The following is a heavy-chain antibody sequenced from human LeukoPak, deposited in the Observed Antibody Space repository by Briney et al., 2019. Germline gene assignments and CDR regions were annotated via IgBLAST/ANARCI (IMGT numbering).Heavy chain of an antibody. J-gene: IGHJ5*01. V-gene: IGHV4-59*08. CDR2: IYSSGSS. D-gene: IGHD6-13*01. CDR3: ATYSSNLGCLDS. CDR1: GGSLSSYY. Sequence: PSETLSLTCTVSGGSLSSYYWSWIRQPPGKGLEWIGYIYSSGSSNYHPSLKSRVTISVDTSKNQFSLKLSFVSAADTAVYYCATYSSNLGCLDSWGQGTLVTVSS.